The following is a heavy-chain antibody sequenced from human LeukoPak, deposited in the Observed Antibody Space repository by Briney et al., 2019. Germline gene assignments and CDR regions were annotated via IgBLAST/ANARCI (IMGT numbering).Heavy chain of an antibody. Sequence: GGSLRLSCAVSGFIVTGNYMTWVRLAPGKGLEWVSTIYSGGTTFYTDSVRGRFTISRDNAKNSLYLQMNSLGAEDTAVYYCAKDQYGDYEVGAFDIWGQGTMVTVSS. J-gene: IGHJ3*02. CDR2: IYSGGTT. CDR3: AKDQYGDYEVGAFDI. V-gene: IGHV3-53*01. D-gene: IGHD4-17*01. CDR1: GFIVTGNY.